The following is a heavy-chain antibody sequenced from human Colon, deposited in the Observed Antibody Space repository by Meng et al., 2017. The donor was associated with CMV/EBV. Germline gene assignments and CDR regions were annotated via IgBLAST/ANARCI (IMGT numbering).Heavy chain of an antibody. CDR3: AGQWGDQYYYGLDM. J-gene: IGHJ6*02. D-gene: IGHD1-26*01. Sequence: ASVKVSCKASGGTFSSHAINWVRQATGQGLEWMGWMNPNSGNTGYVQKFQGRVTITRNTSISTAYMELSSLRSEDTAVYYCAGQWGDQYYYGLDMWGQGTTVTVSS. V-gene: IGHV1-8*03. CDR2: MNPNSGNT. CDR1: GGTFSSHA.